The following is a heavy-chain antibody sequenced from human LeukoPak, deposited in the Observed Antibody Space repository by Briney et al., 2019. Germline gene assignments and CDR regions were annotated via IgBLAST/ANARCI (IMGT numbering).Heavy chain of an antibody. Sequence: ASVKVSCKASGYTFNAYYMHWMRQAPGQGLEWMGRINPNSGGTNYAQKFQGRVTMTRDTSISTAYMELSRLRSDDTAVYYCARKNSITMLPFDYWGQGTLVTVSS. CDR1: GYTFNAYY. J-gene: IGHJ4*02. CDR2: INPNSGGT. D-gene: IGHD3-10*01. V-gene: IGHV1-2*06. CDR3: ARKNSITMLPFDY.